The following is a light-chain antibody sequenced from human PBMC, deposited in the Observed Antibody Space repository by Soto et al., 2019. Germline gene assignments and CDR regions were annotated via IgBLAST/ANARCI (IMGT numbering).Light chain of an antibody. Sequence: EIVLTQSPCTLSLSPGERATLSCRASQSVSSSYLAWYQQKPGQAPRLLIYGASSRATGIPDRFSGSGSGTDFTLTISRLEPEDFVVYYCQQYGSSTGTFGQGTKVEIK. CDR2: GAS. J-gene: IGKJ1*01. CDR1: QSVSSSY. V-gene: IGKV3-20*01. CDR3: QQYGSSTGT.